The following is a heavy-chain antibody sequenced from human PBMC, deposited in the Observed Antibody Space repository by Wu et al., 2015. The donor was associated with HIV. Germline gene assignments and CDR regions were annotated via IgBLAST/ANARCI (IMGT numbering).Heavy chain of an antibody. Sequence: QVQLVQSGAEVKKPGASVKVSCKASGYTFTGYYMHWVRQAPGQGLEWMGWINPNSGGTNYAQKFQGRVTMTRDTSISTAYMELSRLRSDDTAVYYCARDLAVWFGEGDYYGMDVVGPRGPRVTVSS. CDR2: INPNSGGT. V-gene: IGHV1-2*02. D-gene: IGHD3-10*01. CDR3: ARDLAVWFGEGDYYGMDV. J-gene: IGHJ6*02. CDR1: GYTFTGYY.